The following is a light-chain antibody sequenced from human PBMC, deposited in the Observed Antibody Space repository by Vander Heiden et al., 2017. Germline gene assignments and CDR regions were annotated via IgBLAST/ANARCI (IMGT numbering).Light chain of an antibody. V-gene: IGKV3-11*01. J-gene: IGKJ3*01. CDR1: QSVSTY. CDR3: QQRTNWPPFT. Sequence: EIVLTQSPATLSLSPGSRATLSCSASQSVSTYLAWYQQKPGQAPRLLIYDASNRATGIPARFSGSASGTDFTLTISSLEPEDFAVYYCQQRTNWPPFTFGPGTKVDI. CDR2: DAS.